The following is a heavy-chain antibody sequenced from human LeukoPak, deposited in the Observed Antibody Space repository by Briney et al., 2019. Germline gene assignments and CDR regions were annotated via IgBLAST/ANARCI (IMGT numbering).Heavy chain of an antibody. CDR1: GFTVSNAW. V-gene: IGHV3-15*01. Sequence: PGGSLRLSCAASGFTVSNAWMSWVRQAPGKGREWVGRIKSKTDGGTTDYAAPVKGRFTISRDDSKNTLYLQMNSLKTEDTAVYYCTTAFDSSKDFDYWGQGTLVIVSS. CDR3: TTAFDSSKDFDY. J-gene: IGHJ4*02. CDR2: IKSKTDGGTT. D-gene: IGHD3-22*01.